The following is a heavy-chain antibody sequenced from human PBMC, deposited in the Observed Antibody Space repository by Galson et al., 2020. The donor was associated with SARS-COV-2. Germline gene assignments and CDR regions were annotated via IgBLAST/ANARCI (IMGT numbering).Heavy chain of an antibody. CDR3: ARDEDGYNDF. J-gene: IGHJ4*02. CDR1: GFKFTNKW. V-gene: IGHV3-7*01. Sequence: PGGSLRLSCAASGFKFTNKWMSWVRQAPGKGLQWVANIKQDGSDRYYLDSVKGRFTISSDYARNSVYLQMNNLRADDTAVYYCARDEDGYNDFWGQGTLVAV. CDR2: IKQDGSDR. D-gene: IGHD5-18*01.